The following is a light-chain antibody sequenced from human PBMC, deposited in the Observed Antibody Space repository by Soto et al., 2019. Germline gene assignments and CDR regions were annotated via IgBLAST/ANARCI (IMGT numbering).Light chain of an antibody. V-gene: IGKV1-5*01. Sequence: DIQLTQPPSTLSASVGDEVTITCRASQTISRWLAWYQQKPGRAPKLLIYDASTLESGVPSRFSGSGSETEFTLTISRLQPDDFATYFCHSRAFGQGTRLAIK. CDR2: DAS. CDR3: HSRA. J-gene: IGKJ5*01. CDR1: QTISRW.